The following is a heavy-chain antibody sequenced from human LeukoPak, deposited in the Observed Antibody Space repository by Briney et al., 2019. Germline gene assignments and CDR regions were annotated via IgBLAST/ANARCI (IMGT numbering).Heavy chain of an antibody. CDR3: ATTQFCSSSSCYSAWGSLDY. V-gene: IGHV3-7*05. D-gene: IGHD2-2*01. CDR1: GFTFSSYW. CDR2: IKQDGSVK. J-gene: IGHJ4*02. Sequence: GGSLRLSCAASGFTFSSYWMSWVRQAPGKGLEWVANIKQDGSVKSYVDSVKGRFTISRDNAKNSLSLQMSSLRADDTAVYYCATTQFCSSSSCYSAWGSLDYWGRGTLVTVSS.